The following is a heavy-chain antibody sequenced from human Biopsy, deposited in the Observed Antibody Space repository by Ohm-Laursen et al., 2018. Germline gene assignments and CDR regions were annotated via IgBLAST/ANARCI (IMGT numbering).Heavy chain of an antibody. Sequence: GASVKVSCKASGYTFSDYYIHWVRQAPGQGLEWMGWIDPNSGGTHYAQKFQGRVTMTRDTSISTPYMELNRLTSDDTAVYYCARGGLNYWYFDLWGRGTLVTVSS. V-gene: IGHV1-2*02. J-gene: IGHJ2*01. CDR2: IDPNSGGT. CDR3: ARGGLNYWYFDL. CDR1: GYTFSDYY. D-gene: IGHD1-26*01.